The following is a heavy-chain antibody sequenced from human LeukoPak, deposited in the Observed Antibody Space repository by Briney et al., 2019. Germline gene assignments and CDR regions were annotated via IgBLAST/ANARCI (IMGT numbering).Heavy chain of an antibody. V-gene: IGHV1-46*01. J-gene: IGHJ4*02. CDR1: GYTFTSYY. D-gene: IGHD3-9*01. Sequence: ASVKVSCKASGYTFTSYYMHWVRQAPGQGLEWMGIINPSGGSTSYAQKFQGRVTMTRDMSTSTVYMELSSLRSEDTAVYYCARGALRHYDILTGYYPFDYWGQGTLVTVSS. CDR3: ARGALRHYDILTGYYPFDY. CDR2: INPSGGST.